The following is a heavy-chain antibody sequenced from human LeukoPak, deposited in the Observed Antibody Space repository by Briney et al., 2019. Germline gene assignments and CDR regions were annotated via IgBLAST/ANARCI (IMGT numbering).Heavy chain of an antibody. CDR2: ISAYNGNT. V-gene: IGHV1-18*01. CDR3: ARDDYYDGSGYYDY. J-gene: IGHJ4*02. Sequence: ASVKVSCKASGYTFTSYGIRWVRQAPGQGLEWMGWISAYNGNTNYAQKLQGRVTMTTDTSTSTAYMELRSLRSDDTAVYYCARDDYYDGSGYYDYWGQGTLVTVSS. D-gene: IGHD3-22*01. CDR1: GYTFTSYG.